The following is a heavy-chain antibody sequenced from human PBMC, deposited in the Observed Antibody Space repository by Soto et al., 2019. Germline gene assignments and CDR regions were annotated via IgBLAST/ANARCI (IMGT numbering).Heavy chain of an antibody. V-gene: IGHV1-18*04. J-gene: IGHJ6*02. D-gene: IGHD2-21*02. CDR1: GYTFTSYG. Sequence: QVQLVQSGAEVKKPGASVKVSCKASGYTFTSYGISWVRQAPGQGLEWMGWISAYNANTNYAQKLQGRVTMTTDTSTSIAYMELRSLRSDYTAVYYCAIHCGGDCYFQGGMDVWGQGTTVTVSS. CDR3: AIHCGGDCYFQGGMDV. CDR2: ISAYNANT.